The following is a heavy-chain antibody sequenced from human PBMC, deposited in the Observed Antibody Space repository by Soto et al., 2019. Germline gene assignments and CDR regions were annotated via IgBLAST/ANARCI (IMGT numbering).Heavy chain of an antibody. V-gene: IGHV3-53*01. CDR1: GFSVSTNY. CDR3: AREGDGYPKGYFDY. D-gene: IGHD5-12*01. CDR2: IYSGGST. Sequence: EVQLVESGGGLIQPGGSLRLSCAASGFSVSTNYMNWVRQAPGKGLEWVSVIYSGGSTYYADSVKGRFTISRDNSKNTLYLQMNSLRAEDTAVYYCAREGDGYPKGYFDYWGQGTLVTVSS. J-gene: IGHJ4*02.